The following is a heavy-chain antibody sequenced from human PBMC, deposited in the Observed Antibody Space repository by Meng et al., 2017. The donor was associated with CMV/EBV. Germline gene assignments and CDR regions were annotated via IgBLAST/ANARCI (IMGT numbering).Heavy chain of an antibody. CDR2: ISSSGSTI. CDR3: ARVLGSSSLYYYYGMDV. CDR1: GFTFSNAW. J-gene: IGHJ6*02. V-gene: IGHV3-11*04. Sequence: GGSLRLSCAASGFTFSNAWMSWVRQAPGKGLEWVSYISSSGSTIYYADSVKGRFTISRDNAKNSLYLQMNSLRAEDTAVYYCARVLGSSSLYYYYGMDVWGQGTTVTVSS. D-gene: IGHD6-6*01.